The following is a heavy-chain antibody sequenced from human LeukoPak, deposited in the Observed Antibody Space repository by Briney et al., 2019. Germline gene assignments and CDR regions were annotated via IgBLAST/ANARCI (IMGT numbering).Heavy chain of an antibody. J-gene: IGHJ5*02. CDR1: GYTFSTSG. CDR3: ARGGGVTAFDP. D-gene: IGHD3-16*01. Sequence: ASVNVSCKASGYTFSTSGITWVRQAPGQGLEWMGWISPYNGNTKSAQKFQGRVTMTTDTSTSTAYMELRSLRSDDAAVYYCARGGGVTAFDPWGQGTLVTVSS. CDR2: ISPYNGNT. V-gene: IGHV1-18*01.